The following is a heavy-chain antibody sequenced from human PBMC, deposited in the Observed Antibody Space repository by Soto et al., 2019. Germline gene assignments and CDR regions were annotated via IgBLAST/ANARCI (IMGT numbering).Heavy chain of an antibody. CDR2: FDPEEDET. Sequence: QVQLVQSGTEVKKPGTSVKVSCKVSGDTLTDLSMHWVRQAPGKGLEWMGGFDPEEDETFYAQRFQGRVTMTEDTSTDTAYMELSSLRSDDTAVYYCATGRTYFYGSGSHNYFDYWVQGILVTVSS. V-gene: IGHV1-24*01. CDR3: ATGRTYFYGSGSHNYFDY. D-gene: IGHD3-10*01. CDR1: GDTLTDLS. J-gene: IGHJ4*02.